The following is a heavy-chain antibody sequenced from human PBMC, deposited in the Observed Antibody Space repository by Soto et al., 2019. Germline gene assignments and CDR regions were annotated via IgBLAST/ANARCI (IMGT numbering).Heavy chain of an antibody. V-gene: IGHV3-30*18. CDR1: GFSFSNYG. CDR3: AKARVRIVGANSFDY. D-gene: IGHD1-26*01. J-gene: IGHJ4*02. CDR2: ISADGDKR. Sequence: PGGSLRLSCVGSGFSFSNYGMHWVRQPQGKGLEWEALISADGDKRYYADSVRGRHIISRDNSKDTLYLQMNSLGPDDTAVYFCAKARVRIVGANSFDYWGQGTPVTVSS.